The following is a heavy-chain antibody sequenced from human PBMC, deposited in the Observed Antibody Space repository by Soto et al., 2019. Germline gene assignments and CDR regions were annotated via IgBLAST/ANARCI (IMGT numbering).Heavy chain of an antibody. V-gene: IGHV1-69*01. D-gene: IGHD2-15*01. Sequence: QMHLVQSGAEVKEPGSSVKVSCKASGDTFNNHAFNWVRQAPGQGLEWLGRISPLFSTTHYAQKFQGRVTDGAAESTNEVYVELSKVQSADTAVEYCATSCSVAAAGYFNLWGQGTLVTVSP. J-gene: IGHJ4*02. CDR1: GDTFNNHA. CDR2: ISPLFSTT. CDR3: ATSCSVAAAGYFNL.